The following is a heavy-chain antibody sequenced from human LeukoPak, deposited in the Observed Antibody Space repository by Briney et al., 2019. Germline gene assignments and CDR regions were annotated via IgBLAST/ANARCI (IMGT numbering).Heavy chain of an antibody. CDR3: TRGIEKWLAGLESPLDF. J-gene: IGHJ4*02. Sequence: PSETLSLTCTVSGASISSNNYFSGWIRQSRGKGLEWIGTIYNSGRIDYNPSLKSRVSISLDTSKNQLSLTLNSVTAADTAVYHCTRGIEKWLAGLESPLDFWGQGILVTVSS. CDR2: IYNSGRI. V-gene: IGHV4-39*01. D-gene: IGHD6-19*01. CDR1: GASISSNNYF.